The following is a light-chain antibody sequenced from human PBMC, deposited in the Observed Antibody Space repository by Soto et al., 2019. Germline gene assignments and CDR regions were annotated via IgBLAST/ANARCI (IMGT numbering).Light chain of an antibody. Sequence: QSALTQPPSASGSPGQSVTISCTGTSSDVGGYNYVSWYQQHPGKAPKHMIYEVSKRPSGVPDRFSGSKSGNTASLTVSGLQAEDEADYYCSSYAGSNAYVVGTGTKLTVL. J-gene: IGLJ1*01. CDR2: EVS. CDR1: SSDVGGYNY. CDR3: SSYAGSNAYV. V-gene: IGLV2-8*01.